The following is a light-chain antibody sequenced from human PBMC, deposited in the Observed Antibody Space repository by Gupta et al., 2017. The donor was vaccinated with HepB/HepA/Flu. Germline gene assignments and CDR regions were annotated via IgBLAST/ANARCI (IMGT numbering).Light chain of an antibody. V-gene: IGLV1-44*01. J-gene: IGLJ2*01. CDR1: NSNIGSNT. CDR2: NNH. CDR3: AAWDDSLSGYVV. Sequence: QSVLTQPPSASGTPGQRVAIACSRSNSNIGSNTVHWYQQLPGTAPKLLIYNNHQRPSGVPDRFSASKSGTSASLAISGLQSEDEADYYCAAWDDSLSGYVVFGGGTKLTVL.